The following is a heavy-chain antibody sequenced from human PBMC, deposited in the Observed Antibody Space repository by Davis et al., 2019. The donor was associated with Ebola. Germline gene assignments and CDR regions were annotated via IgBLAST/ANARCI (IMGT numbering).Heavy chain of an antibody. D-gene: IGHD1-26*01. V-gene: IGHV2-5*02. Sequence: SGPTLVKPTQTLTLTCSFSGFSLTTVGVGVGWIRQPPGKALEWLAVIYWDADKRYSPSLQSRLSITKDTSTDQVVLTLTNVDPVDTGTYFCAHRYNGSYFEHWGQGALVTVSS. CDR1: GFSLTTVGVG. CDR2: IYWDADK. CDR3: AHRYNGSYFEH. J-gene: IGHJ4*02.